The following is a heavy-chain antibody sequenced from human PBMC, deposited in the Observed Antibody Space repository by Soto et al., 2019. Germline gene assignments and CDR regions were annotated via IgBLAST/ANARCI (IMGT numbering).Heavy chain of an antibody. CDR1: GYTFTSYG. J-gene: IGHJ4*02. CDR2: ISAYNGNT. CDR3: ARFRDLLGYCSSTSCLVDY. Sequence: GASVKVSCKASGYTFTSYGISWVRQAPGQGLERMGWISAYNGNTNYAQKLQGRVTMTTDTSTSTAYMELRSLRSDDTAVYYCARFRDLLGYCSSTSCLVDYWGQGTLVTVSS. V-gene: IGHV1-18*01. D-gene: IGHD2-2*01.